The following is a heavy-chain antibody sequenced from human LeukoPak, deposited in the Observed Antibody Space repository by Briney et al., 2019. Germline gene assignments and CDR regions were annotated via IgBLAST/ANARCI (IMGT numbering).Heavy chain of an antibody. CDR1: GGSFSGYY. CDR3: ARHRTQLLWFGELASSYYFDY. V-gene: IGHV4-34*01. CDR2: INHSGST. Sequence: SETLSLTCAVYGGSFSGYYWSWIRQPPGKGLEWIGEINHSGSTNYNPSLKSRVTIPVDTSKNQFSLKLSSVTAADTAVYYCARHRTQLLWFGELASSYYFDYWGQGTLVTVSS. D-gene: IGHD3-10*01. J-gene: IGHJ4*02.